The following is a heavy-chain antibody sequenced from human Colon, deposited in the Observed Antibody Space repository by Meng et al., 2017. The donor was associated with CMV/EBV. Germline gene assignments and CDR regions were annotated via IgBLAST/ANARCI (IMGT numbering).Heavy chain of an antibody. Sequence: SETLSLTCIVSGVSVSSDSHYWSWIRQPPGKGLEWIGYFYHTGSTNYNPSLESRVTISGDTSKNQFSLKLSSVTAADTAVYDCARGVSVAILRLNWFDPWGQGTLVTVS. J-gene: IGHJ5*02. CDR3: ARGVSVAILRLNWFDP. CDR1: GVSVSSDSHY. D-gene: IGHD2-2*02. V-gene: IGHV4-61*01. CDR2: FYHTGST.